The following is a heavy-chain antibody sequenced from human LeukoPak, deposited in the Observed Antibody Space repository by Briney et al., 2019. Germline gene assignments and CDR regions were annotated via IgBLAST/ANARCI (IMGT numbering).Heavy chain of an antibody. D-gene: IGHD2-8*01. V-gene: IGHV1-18*01. CDR3: GSLCTNGVCLFDY. Sequence: ASVKVSCKASGYTFTSFGISWVRQAPGQGLEWMGWISAYNGNTNYAQKLQGRVTITADESTSTAYMELSSLRSEDTAVYYCGSLCTNGVCLFDYWGQGTLVTVSS. J-gene: IGHJ4*02. CDR1: GYTFTSFG. CDR2: ISAYNGNT.